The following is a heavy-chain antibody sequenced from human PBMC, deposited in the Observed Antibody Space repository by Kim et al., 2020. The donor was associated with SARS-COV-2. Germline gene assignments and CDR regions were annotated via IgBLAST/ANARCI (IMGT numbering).Heavy chain of an antibody. Sequence: YAQKFQGRVTITADESTSTAYMGLSSLRSEDTAVYYCAMVRGVIDNWFDPWGQGTLVTVSS. V-gene: IGHV1-69*01. D-gene: IGHD3-10*01. CDR3: AMVRGVIDNWFDP. J-gene: IGHJ5*02.